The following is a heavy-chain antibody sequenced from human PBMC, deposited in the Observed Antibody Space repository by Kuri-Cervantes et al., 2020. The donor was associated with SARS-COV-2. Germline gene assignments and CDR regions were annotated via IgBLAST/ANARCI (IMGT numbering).Heavy chain of an antibody. D-gene: IGHD4-17*01. CDR2: IWYDGSNK. Sequence: GGSLRLSCAASGFTFSSYGMHWVRQAPGKGLEWVAVIWYDGSNKYYADSVKGRFTISRDNSKNTLYLQMNSLRAEDTAVYYCARVEPDHRFNYGDYFDYWGQGTLVTVSS. J-gene: IGHJ4*02. CDR1: GFTFSSYG. CDR3: ARVEPDHRFNYGDYFDY. V-gene: IGHV3-33*01.